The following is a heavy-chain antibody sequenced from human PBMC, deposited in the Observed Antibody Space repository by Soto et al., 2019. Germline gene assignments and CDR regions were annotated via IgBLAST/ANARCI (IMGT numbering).Heavy chain of an antibody. V-gene: IGHV3-30-3*01. J-gene: IGHJ4*02. CDR1: GFTFSRYS. D-gene: IGHD3-22*01. CDR3: SRAPFDSSGYFAY. CDR2: ISYDETNE. Sequence: QVQLVESGGGVVQPGRSLRLSCAASGFTFSRYSMHWVRQAPGKGLEWVAAISYDETNESYADSVKGRFTISRDISKNTLFLQMNILRPEDTAVYFCSRAPFDSSGYFAYWGQGTLVTVSS.